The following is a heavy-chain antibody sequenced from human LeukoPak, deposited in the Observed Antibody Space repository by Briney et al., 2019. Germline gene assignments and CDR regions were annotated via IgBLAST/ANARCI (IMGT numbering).Heavy chain of an antibody. D-gene: IGHD3-22*01. CDR2: INPSGGST. J-gene: IGHJ6*03. V-gene: IGHV1-46*01. Sequence: GASVKVSCKASGYTFTSYYMHWVRQAPGQGLEWMGIINPSGGSTSYAQKLQGRVTMTTDTSTSTAYMELRSLRSDDTAVYYCARVAATYYYDSSGSNYYYYYMDVWGKGTTVTVSS. CDR1: GYTFTSYY. CDR3: ARVAATYYYDSSGSNYYYYYMDV.